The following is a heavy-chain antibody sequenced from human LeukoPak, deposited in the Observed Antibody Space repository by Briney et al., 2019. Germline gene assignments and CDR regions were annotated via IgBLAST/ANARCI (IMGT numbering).Heavy chain of an antibody. J-gene: IGHJ6*04. CDR3: AELGITMIGGV. D-gene: IGHD3-10*02. V-gene: IGHV3-48*04. CDR1: GFIFSNYS. Sequence: GGSLRLSCAASGFIFSNYSMNWVRQAPGKGLEWVSYISSSGSTIYYADSVKGRFTISRDNAKNSLYLQMNSLRAEDTAVYYCAELGITMIGGVWGKGTTVTISS. CDR2: ISSSGSTI.